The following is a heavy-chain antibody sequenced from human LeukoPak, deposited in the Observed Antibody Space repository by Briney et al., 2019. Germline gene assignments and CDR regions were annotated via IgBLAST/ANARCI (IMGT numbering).Heavy chain of an antibody. CDR3: AGGSTLDRGLVYY. J-gene: IGHJ4*02. D-gene: IGHD3-10*01. CDR2: ISATGGTI. CDR1: GFTFSSNG. V-gene: IGHV3-48*04. Sequence: GGSLRLSCAASGFTFSSNGMNWVRQAPGKGLEWVSYISATGGTIYYADSVKGRFTISRDNAKNTLFLQMNSLRAEDTAVYYCAGGSTLDRGLVYYWGQGTLVTVSS.